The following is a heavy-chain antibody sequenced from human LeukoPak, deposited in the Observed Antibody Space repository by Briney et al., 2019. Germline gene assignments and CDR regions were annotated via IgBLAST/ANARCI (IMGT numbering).Heavy chain of an antibody. J-gene: IGHJ3*02. CDR2: MNPNSGNT. Sequence: HVASVKVSCKASGYTFTSYDINWVRQATGQGLEWMGWMNPNSGNTGYAQKFQGRVTMTRNTSISTAYMELSRLRSDDTAVYYCARGVNPSITIFGEFDIWGQGTMVTVSS. CDR3: ARGVNPSITIFGEFDI. CDR1: GYTFTSYD. V-gene: IGHV1-8*01. D-gene: IGHD3-3*01.